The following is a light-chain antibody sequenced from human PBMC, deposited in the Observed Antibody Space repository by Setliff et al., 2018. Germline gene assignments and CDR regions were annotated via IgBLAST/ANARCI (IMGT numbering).Light chain of an antibody. J-gene: IGLJ1*01. CDR1: SGSVSTGHY. Sequence: QAVVTQEPSFSVSPGGTVTLTCGLNSGSVSTGHYPSWYQQTPGQAPRMLIYSTTIRSSGVPNRFSGTILGNKAALTITGAQADDESDYYCLLYLGRGIYVFGTGTKATLL. CDR2: STT. CDR3: LLYLGRGIYV. V-gene: IGLV8-61*01.